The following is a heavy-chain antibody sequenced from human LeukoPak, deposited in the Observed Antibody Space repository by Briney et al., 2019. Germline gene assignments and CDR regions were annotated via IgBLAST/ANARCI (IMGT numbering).Heavy chain of an antibody. V-gene: IGHV3-23*01. CDR2: ISGSGGST. Sequence: PGGALRLSCAASGFTFSSYVMSWVRQAPGKGVEWVSAISGSGGSTYYADSVKGRFTISRDNCKNTLYLQMNSLRAEDTDVYYCADRGNSAFDYWGQGTLVTVSS. CDR1: GFTFSSYV. CDR3: ADRGNSAFDY. D-gene: IGHD4-23*01. J-gene: IGHJ4*02.